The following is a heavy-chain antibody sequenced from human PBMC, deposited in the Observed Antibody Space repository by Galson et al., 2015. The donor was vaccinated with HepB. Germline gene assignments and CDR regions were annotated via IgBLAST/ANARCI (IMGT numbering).Heavy chain of an antibody. Sequence: SLRLSCAASGFTFSSYSIHWVREAPGKGLEWVAIISHDGRNTYYAYSVKGRLTISRDNSRNTLYLQMNGLGSDDTAVHFCARERGAGWYEGNDYWGQGTLVVVSS. CDR3: ARERGAGWYEGNDY. J-gene: IGHJ4*02. V-gene: IGHV3-30*04. CDR1: GFTFSSYS. CDR2: ISHDGRNT. D-gene: IGHD6-19*01.